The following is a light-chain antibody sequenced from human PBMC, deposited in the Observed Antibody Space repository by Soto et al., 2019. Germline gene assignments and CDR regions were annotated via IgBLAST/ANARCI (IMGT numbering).Light chain of an antibody. CDR2: GAS. Sequence: EIVMTQSPATLSVSPGERATLSCRASQSVSNNYLAWYQQKPGQAPRLLIYGASNRATGIPDRFSGSGSGTDSTLTISRLEPEEFAVYYCQQYGSSGTFGQGTKVDI. V-gene: IGKV3-20*01. CDR1: QSVSNNY. CDR3: QQYGSSGT. J-gene: IGKJ1*01.